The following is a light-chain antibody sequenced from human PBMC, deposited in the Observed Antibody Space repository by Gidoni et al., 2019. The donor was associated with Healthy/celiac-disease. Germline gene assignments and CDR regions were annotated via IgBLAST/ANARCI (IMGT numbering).Light chain of an antibody. V-gene: IGKV1-5*03. CDR1: QSISSW. J-gene: IGKJ2*01. CDR3: QQYNSYQYT. Sequence: DIKMTQSPSTLSASVGDRVTITCRASQSISSWLAWYQQKPGKAPKLLIYKASSLESGVPSRFSGSGAGTEFTLTISSLQPYDFATYYFQQYNSYQYTFGQGTKLEIK. CDR2: KAS.